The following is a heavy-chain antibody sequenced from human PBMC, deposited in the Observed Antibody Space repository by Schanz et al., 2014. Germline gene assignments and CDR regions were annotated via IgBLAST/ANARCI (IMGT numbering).Heavy chain of an antibody. V-gene: IGHV1-18*01. Sequence: QVQLVQSGAEVKKPGSSVKVSCTASGGTFSSYTISWIRQAPGQGLEWMGWISAYTNNTNYAQKVQGRVTMTTDTSTGTAYMELRSLRSDDTALYYCATLDYADSVSWGQGTLVTVSS. D-gene: IGHD4-17*01. J-gene: IGHJ5*02. CDR3: ATLDYADSVS. CDR2: ISAYTNNT. CDR1: GGTFSSYT.